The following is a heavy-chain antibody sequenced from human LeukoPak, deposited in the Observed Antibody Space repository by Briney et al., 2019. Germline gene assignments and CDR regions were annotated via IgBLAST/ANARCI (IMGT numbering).Heavy chain of an antibody. V-gene: IGHV1-69*13. CDR2: IIPIFGTA. Sequence: ASVKVSCKASGCTFSSYAISWVRQAPGQGLEWMGGIIPIFGTANYAQKFQGRVTITADESTSTAYMELSSLRSEDTAVYYCARGLRYFDWLLDYWGQGTLVTVSS. J-gene: IGHJ4*02. D-gene: IGHD3-9*01. CDR3: ARGLRYFDWLLDY. CDR1: GCTFSSYA.